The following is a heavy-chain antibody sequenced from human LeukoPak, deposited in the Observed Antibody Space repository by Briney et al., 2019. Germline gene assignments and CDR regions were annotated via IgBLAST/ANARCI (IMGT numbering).Heavy chain of an antibody. CDR1: GGSISSGSYY. V-gene: IGHV4-61*02. J-gene: IGHJ6*02. Sequence: SETLSLTCTVSGGSISSGSYYWSWIRQPAGKGLEWIGRIYTSGSTNYNPSLKSRVTISVDTSKNQFSLKLSSVTAADTAVYYCARITFVVEGYGMDVWGQGTTVTVSS. CDR3: ARITFVVEGYGMDV. D-gene: IGHD2-21*01. CDR2: IYTSGST.